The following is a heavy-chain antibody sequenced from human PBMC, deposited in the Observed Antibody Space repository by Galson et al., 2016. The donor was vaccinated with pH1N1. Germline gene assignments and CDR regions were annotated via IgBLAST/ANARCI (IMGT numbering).Heavy chain of an antibody. J-gene: IGHJ4*02. V-gene: IGHV4-61*02. CDR3: ARDRVALTGIFDY. CDR1: GGSISRGSYY. CDR2: LYTGGST. D-gene: IGHD3-10*01. Sequence: LSLTCTVSGGSISRGSYYWNWIRQPAGAGLEWIGRLYTGGSTTYNPSPTSRVTMSVDTSKNQFSLRLTSVTAADTAVYYCARDRVALTGIFDYWGQGTLVTVSS.